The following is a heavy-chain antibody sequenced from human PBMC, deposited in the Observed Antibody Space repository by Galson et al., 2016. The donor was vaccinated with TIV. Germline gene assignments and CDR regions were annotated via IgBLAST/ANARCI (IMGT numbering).Heavy chain of an antibody. CDR2: ISYDGSEK. J-gene: IGHJ6*02. CDR3: AREGGTYFDSYYYGLVV. V-gene: IGHV3-30*07. D-gene: IGHD1-26*01. CDR1: EFTFSAFG. Sequence: SLRLSCAASEFTFSAFGMHWVRQAPGKGPEWVALISYDGSEKFYADSVKGRFTISRGNSKYTLFLQMNSLRVEDTAVYYCAREGGTYFDSYYYGLVVWGQGTTVTVSS.